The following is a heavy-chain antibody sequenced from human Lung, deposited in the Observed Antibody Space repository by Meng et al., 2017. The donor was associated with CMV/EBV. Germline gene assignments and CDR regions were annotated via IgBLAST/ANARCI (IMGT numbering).Heavy chain of an antibody. CDR1: GFTFSSYA. D-gene: IGHD2-21*01. J-gene: IGHJ6*02. CDR2: ISYDGSNK. CDR3: ASQVGDTHFDGMDV. Sequence: SXMISCAASGFTFSSYAMHWVRQAPGKGLEWVAVISYDGSNKYYADSVKGRFTISRDNSKHTLYLQMNSLRAEDTAVYYCASQVGDTHFDGMDVLGQGXTVTVSS. V-gene: IGHV3-30-3*01.